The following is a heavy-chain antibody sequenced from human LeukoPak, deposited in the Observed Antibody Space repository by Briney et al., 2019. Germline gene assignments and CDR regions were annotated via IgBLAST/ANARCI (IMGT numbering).Heavy chain of an antibody. J-gene: IGHJ4*02. Sequence: PGGSLRLSCAASGFTFSSYGMYWVRQAPGKGLEWVAFIRYDGSNKYYADSVKGRFTISRDNSKNTLYLKMNSLRAEDTAVYYCAKAFGGYDYFDYWGQGTLVTVSS. CDR2: IRYDGSNK. CDR3: AKAFGGYDYFDY. D-gene: IGHD5-12*01. CDR1: GFTFSSYG. V-gene: IGHV3-30*02.